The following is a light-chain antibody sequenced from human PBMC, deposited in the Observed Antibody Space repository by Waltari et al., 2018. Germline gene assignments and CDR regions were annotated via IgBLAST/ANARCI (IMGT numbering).Light chain of an antibody. CDR2: DVN. CDR3: GSYVNTRVLFV. CDR1: SNDVGGYNF. Sequence: QSALTQPASVSGSPGQSITISCGGSSNDVGGYNFVSWYQQHPGKAPKVMIYDVNNRPSGISSCFSGAKSDNTASLTISDLQTEDEADYYCGSYVNTRVLFVFGSGTKVTVL. J-gene: IGLJ1*01. V-gene: IGLV2-14*03.